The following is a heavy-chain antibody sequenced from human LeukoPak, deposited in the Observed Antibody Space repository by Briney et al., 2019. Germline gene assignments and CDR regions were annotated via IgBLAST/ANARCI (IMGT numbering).Heavy chain of an antibody. CDR3: ARRAGSYLGYWYFDL. CDR2: MYTSGSS. D-gene: IGHD1-26*01. Sequence: SETLSPTCSVSGGSISSYYWTWIRQPPGKGLEWIGYMYTSGSSNYHPSLKSRVTISIDTSKNQFSLILSSVTASDTAIYYCARRAGSYLGYWYFDLWGRGTLVTVSS. CDR1: GGSISSYY. J-gene: IGHJ2*01. V-gene: IGHV4-4*09.